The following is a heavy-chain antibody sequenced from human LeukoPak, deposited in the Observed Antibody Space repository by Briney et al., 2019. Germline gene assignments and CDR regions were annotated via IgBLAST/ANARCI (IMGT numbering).Heavy chain of an antibody. D-gene: IGHD1-26*01. CDR1: GFTFSSYS. J-gene: IGHJ3*02. Sequence: PGGSLRLSCAASGFTFSSYSMNWVRQAPGKGLEWVSSISSNSSYIYYVDSVKGRFTISRDNAKNSLYLQMNSLRAEDTALYYCATARRGATHDAFDIWGQGTMVTVSS. CDR3: ATARRGATHDAFDI. V-gene: IGHV3-21*01. CDR2: ISSNSSYI.